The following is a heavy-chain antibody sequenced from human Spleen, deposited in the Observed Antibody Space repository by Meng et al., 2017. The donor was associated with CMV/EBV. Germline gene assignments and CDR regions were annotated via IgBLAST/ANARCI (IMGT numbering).Heavy chain of an antibody. CDR2: ISWNSGSI. D-gene: IGHD3-16*01. Sequence: GGSLRLSCAASGFTFDDYAMHWVRQAPGKGLEWVSGISWNSGSIGYADSVKGRFTISRDNAKNSLYLQMNSLRAEDTAVYYCARARLGDFWGQGTLVTVSS. CDR3: ARARLGDF. CDR1: GFTFDDYA. J-gene: IGHJ4*02. V-gene: IGHV3-9*01.